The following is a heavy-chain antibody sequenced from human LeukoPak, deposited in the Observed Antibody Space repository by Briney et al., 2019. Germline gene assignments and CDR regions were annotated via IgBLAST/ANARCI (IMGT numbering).Heavy chain of an antibody. Sequence: SETLSLTCTVSGASITSSSYYWGWIRQPPGKGLEWIGSIYYSGSTYYNPSLKSRVTKSVDTSKNQFSLKLSSVTATDTAVYYCVVVVAYRYFDYWGQGTLVTVSS. CDR2: IYYSGST. CDR1: GASITSSSYY. J-gene: IGHJ4*02. D-gene: IGHD3-22*01. CDR3: VVVVAYRYFDY. V-gene: IGHV4-39*01.